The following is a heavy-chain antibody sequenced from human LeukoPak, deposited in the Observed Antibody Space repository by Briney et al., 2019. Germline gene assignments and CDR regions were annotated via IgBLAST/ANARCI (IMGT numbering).Heavy chain of an antibody. J-gene: IGHJ6*03. Sequence: GGSLRLSCAASGFTFSSYGMSWVRQAPGKGLEWVSTISGRRDSTSYADSVKGRFTISRDNSKNTLYLQMNSLRAEDTAVYYCAKDPNFYYCMDVWAKGPRSPSP. CDR2: ISGRRDST. V-gene: IGHV3-23*01. CDR3: AKDPNFYYCMDV. CDR1: GFTFSSYG.